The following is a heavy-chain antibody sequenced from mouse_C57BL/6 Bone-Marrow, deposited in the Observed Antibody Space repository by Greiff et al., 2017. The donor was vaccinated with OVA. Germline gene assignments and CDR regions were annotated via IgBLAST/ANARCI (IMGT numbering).Heavy chain of an antibody. CDR3: ARDYYGTPMDY. CDR1: GYTFTSYW. D-gene: IGHD1-1*01. V-gene: IGHV1-59*01. CDR2: IDPSDSYT. Sequence: VKLVESGAELVRPGTSVKLSCKASGYTFTSYWMHWVKQRPGQGLEWIGVIDPSDSYTNYNQKFKGKATLTVDTSSSTAYMQLSSLTSEDSAVYYCARDYYGTPMDYSGQGTSVTVSS. J-gene: IGHJ4*01.